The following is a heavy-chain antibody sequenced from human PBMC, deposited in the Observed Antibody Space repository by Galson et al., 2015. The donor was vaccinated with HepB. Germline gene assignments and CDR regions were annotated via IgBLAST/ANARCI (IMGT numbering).Heavy chain of an antibody. Sequence: SLRLSCAASGFSFSDYNMNWVRQAPGKGLEWVSSISSSSSYIYYADSVEGRFTISRDNAKNSLYLQMNSLRAEDTAVYFCASFDYTNYYYYYMDVWGKGTTVTVSS. CDR1: GFSFSDYN. J-gene: IGHJ6*03. V-gene: IGHV3-21*01. CDR3: ASFDYTNYYYYYMDV. D-gene: IGHD4-11*01. CDR2: ISSSSSYI.